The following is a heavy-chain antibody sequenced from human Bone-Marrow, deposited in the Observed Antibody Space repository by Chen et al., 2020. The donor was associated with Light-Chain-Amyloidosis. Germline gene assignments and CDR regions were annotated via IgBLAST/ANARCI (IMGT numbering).Heavy chain of an antibody. CDR2: VYYGGST. D-gene: IGHD2-8*01. CDR1: GGSLTSGGYY. V-gene: IGHV4-39*01. J-gene: IGHJ5*02. Sequence: QLQLQEAGRGVVKASETLSLTCTIPGGSLTSGGYYCAWFRQPPGKGLEWVATVYYGGSTYYNPALKNRVLISVDTSRNQFSLKLASVTASDTAVYFCARNCTSEIRGGWFDPWGPGTLVTVSS. CDR3: ARNCTSEIRGGWFDP.